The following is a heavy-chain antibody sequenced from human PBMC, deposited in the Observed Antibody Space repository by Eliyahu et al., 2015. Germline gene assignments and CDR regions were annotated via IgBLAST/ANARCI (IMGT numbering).Heavy chain of an antibody. CDR2: LSNTGTA. D-gene: IGHD5/OR15-5a*01. J-gene: IGHJ3*02. CDR3: ARHTRSVNDPFDI. Sequence: QVQLQESGPGLVKPSETLSLTCTVSGGSISNYHWSWIRQPPGKGVEWMGYLSNTGTATYNPSLKSRVTLSVDTSKNEFSLKLSAVTAADTATYYCARHTRSVNDPFDIWGPGTMVTVSS. CDR1: GGSISNYH. V-gene: IGHV4-59*08.